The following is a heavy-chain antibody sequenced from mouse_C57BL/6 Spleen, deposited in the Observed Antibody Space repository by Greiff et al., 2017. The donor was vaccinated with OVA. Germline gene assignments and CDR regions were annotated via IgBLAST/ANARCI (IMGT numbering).Heavy chain of an antibody. CDR3: ARLDWDGAWCAY. Sequence: EVQLQQSGPELVKPGASVKISCKASGYSFTGYYMNWVKQSPEQSLEWIGEINPSTGGTTYNQKFKAKATLTVDKSSSTAYMQLKSLTSEDSAVYYCARLDWDGAWCAYWGQGTLVTVSA. V-gene: IGHV1-42*01. J-gene: IGHJ3*01. CDR1: GYSFTGYY. CDR2: INPSTGGT. D-gene: IGHD4-1*01.